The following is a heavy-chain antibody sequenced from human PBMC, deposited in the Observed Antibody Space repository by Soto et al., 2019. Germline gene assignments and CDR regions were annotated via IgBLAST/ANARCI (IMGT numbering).Heavy chain of an antibody. CDR2: ISGSGGST. J-gene: IGHJ4*02. D-gene: IGHD3-10*01. CDR1: GFTFSSYA. V-gene: IGHV3-23*01. Sequence: GGSLRLSCAASGFTFSSYAMSWVRQAPGKGLEWVSAISGSGGSTYYADSVKGRFTISRDNSKNTLYLQMNSLRAEDTAVYYCAKVKTYYYGSGSYYRGYYFDYWGQGTLVTVSS. CDR3: AKVKTYYYGSGSYYRGYYFDY.